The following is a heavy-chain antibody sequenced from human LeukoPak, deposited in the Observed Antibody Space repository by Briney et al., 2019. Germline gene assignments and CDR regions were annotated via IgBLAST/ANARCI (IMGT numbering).Heavy chain of an antibody. CDR2: IYPGDSDT. J-gene: IGHJ4*02. CDR1: GYSFTSYW. CDR3: ARIGSSGYYQTHPDY. V-gene: IGHV5-51*01. D-gene: IGHD3-22*01. Sequence: GESLKISCKGSGYSFTSYWIGWVRQMPGKGLEWMGIIYPGDSDTRYSPSFQGQVTISADKSISTAYLQWSSLKASDTAMYYCARIGSSGYYQTHPDYWCQGTLVTVSS.